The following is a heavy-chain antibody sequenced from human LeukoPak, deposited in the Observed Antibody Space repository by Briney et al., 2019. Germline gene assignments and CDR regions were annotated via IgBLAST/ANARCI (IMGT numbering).Heavy chain of an antibody. V-gene: IGHV1-3*04. CDR3: ARGTYSGSYYYLFDY. D-gene: IGHD1-26*01. CDR2: INTGHGNT. J-gene: IGHJ4*02. CDR1: GYTFATYV. Sequence: ASVKVSCKASGYTFATYVIHWVRQAPGQRLEWMGWINTGHGNTKYSQNFQGRVTISRDTSASTAYVELSSLRSEDTAVYYCARGTYSGSYYYLFDYWGQGTLVTVSS.